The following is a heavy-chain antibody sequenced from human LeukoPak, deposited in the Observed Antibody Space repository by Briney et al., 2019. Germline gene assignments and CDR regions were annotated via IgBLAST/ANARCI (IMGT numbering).Heavy chain of an antibody. D-gene: IGHD6-13*01. CDR1: GYTFTSYA. CDR3: ARDEGHSSSWYGYYYYYYMDV. CDR2: INTNTGNP. J-gene: IGHJ6*03. Sequence: ASVKVSCKASGYTFTSYAMNWVRQAPGQGLEWMGWINTNTGNPTYAQGFTGRFVFSLDTSVSTAYLQISSLKAEDTAVYYCARDEGHSSSWYGYYYYYYMDVWGKGTTVTVSS. V-gene: IGHV7-4-1*02.